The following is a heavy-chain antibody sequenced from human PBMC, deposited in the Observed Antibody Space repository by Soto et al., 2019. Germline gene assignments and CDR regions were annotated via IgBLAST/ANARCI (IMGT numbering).Heavy chain of an antibody. CDR2: ISSSGSTI. J-gene: IGHJ6*02. D-gene: IGHD3-3*01. CDR1: GFTFSSYE. CDR3: ARELFWSGYYLHYGMDV. V-gene: IGHV3-48*03. Sequence: LRLSCAASGFTFSSYEMNWVRQAPGKGLEWVSYISSSGSTIYYADSVKGRFTISRDNAKNSLYLQMNSLRAEDTAVYYCARELFWSGYYLHYGMDVWGQGTTVTVSS.